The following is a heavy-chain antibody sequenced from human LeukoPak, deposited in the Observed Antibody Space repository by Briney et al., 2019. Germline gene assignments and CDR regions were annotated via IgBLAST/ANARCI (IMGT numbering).Heavy chain of an antibody. J-gene: IGHJ4*02. CDR1: GDSISSYY. CDR2: IYYSGRT. Sequence: SETLSLTCTVSGDSISSYYWSWIRQPPGKGLEWRGYIYYSGRTIYNPPLKCRVTLSVDTSNNQSPLKLSSSTAADTAVYYCAREGDGYNRYWGQGTMVTVSS. V-gene: IGHV4-59*01. D-gene: IGHD5-24*01. CDR3: AREGDGYNRY.